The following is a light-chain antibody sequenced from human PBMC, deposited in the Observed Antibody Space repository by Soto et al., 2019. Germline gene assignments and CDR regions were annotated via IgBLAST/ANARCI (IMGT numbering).Light chain of an antibody. CDR3: CSYAGSDTLI. CDR2: DVA. J-gene: IGLJ1*01. Sequence: QSALTQPRSVSGSPGQTVTISCTGSSSDVGSSNYMSWYQQRPGEAPKLVIYDVAQRPSGVPDRLSGSGSGKTASLTISGLQPDDEADYYCCSYAGSDTLIFGSGTKVTVL. CDR1: SSDVGSSNY. V-gene: IGLV2-11*01.